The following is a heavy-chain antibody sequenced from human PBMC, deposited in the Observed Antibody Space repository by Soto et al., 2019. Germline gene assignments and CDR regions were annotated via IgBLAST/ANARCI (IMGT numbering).Heavy chain of an antibody. CDR2: IYNSGST. D-gene: IGHD2-15*01. V-gene: IGHV4-30-4*01. J-gene: IGHJ4*02. CDR1: GGSISSGDYY. CDR3: ATWSYSGYLY. Sequence: PSETLSLTCTVSGGSISSGDYYWSWIRQPPGKGLEWIGYIYNSGSTYYNPSLKSQVTISVDTSKNQCSLKLSSVTAADTAVYYCATWSYSGYLYWGPGAPVTVSS.